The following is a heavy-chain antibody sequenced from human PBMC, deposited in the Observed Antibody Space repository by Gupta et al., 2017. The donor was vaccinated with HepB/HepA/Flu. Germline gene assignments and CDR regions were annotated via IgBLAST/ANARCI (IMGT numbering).Heavy chain of an antibody. J-gene: IGHJ5*02. D-gene: IGHD3-3*01. CDR2: LYHAGYP. Sequence: QLHLHESGSRLVKPSQNLLLTCAVSGASVPSGGNTWSCLRQSPGQGLEWIRYLYHAGYPKYIPTLQRRVTMSRDRPNNRFSLKLPSVTAADTAVYYCARGFCSATACYSDWFDPWGQGILVTVSS. CDR3: ARGFCSATACYSDWFDP. CDR1: GASVPSGGNT. V-gene: IGHV4-30-2*06.